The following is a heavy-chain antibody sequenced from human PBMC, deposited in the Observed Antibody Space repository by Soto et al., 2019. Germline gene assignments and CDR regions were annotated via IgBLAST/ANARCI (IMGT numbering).Heavy chain of an antibody. V-gene: IGHV3-23*01. CDR2: ITESGSHA. Sequence: EVQLLESGGGLVQPGGSLRLSCAASGFTFSNYSMRWVRQAPGKGLEWVSTITESGSHAYYADSVKGRFTISNDISKSTLFLHMNSLSAEDTAVYYCAKDGSGRWAMDAWGQGTTVTVSS. CDR3: AKDGSGRWAMDA. J-gene: IGHJ6*02. CDR1: GFTFSNYS. D-gene: IGHD3-10*01.